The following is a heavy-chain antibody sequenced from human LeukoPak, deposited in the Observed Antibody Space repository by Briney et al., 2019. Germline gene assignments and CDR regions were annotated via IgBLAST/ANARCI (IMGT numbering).Heavy chain of an antibody. Sequence: ASVKVSCKASGYTFTGYYMHWVRQAPGQGLEWMGWINPNSGGTNYAQKFQGRVTMTRDTSISTAYMELSRLRSDDTAVYYCARDTHAQLRFLEWFAFDIWGQGTMVTVSS. CDR3: ARDTHAQLRFLEWFAFDI. D-gene: IGHD3-3*01. V-gene: IGHV1-2*02. CDR1: GYTFTGYY. CDR2: INPNSGGT. J-gene: IGHJ3*02.